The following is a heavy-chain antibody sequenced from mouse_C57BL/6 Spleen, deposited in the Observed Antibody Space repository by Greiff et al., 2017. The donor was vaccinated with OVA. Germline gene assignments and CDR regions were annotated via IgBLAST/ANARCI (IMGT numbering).Heavy chain of an antibody. CDR2: INPGSGGT. Sequence: QVQLQQSGAELVRPGTSVKVSCKASGYAFTNYLIEWVKQRPGQGLEWIGVINPGSGGTNYNEKFKGKATLTADKSSSTAYMQLSSLTSEDSAVYFCARPLDGYYGYWGQGTTLTVSS. D-gene: IGHD2-3*01. J-gene: IGHJ2*01. CDR1: GYAFTNYL. V-gene: IGHV1-54*01. CDR3: ARPLDGYYGY.